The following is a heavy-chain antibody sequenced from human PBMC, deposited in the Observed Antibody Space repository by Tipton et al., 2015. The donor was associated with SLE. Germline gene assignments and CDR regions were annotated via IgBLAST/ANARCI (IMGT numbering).Heavy chain of an antibody. CDR1: GFTFSSYA. Sequence: SLRLSCAASGFTFSSYAMSWVRQAPGKGLEWVSAISGSGSSTYYADSVKGRFTISRDNSKNTLYLQMNSLRAEDTAVHYCAKDAPGYCSSTSCYRGTMDVWGQGTTVTVSS. D-gene: IGHD2-2*01. V-gene: IGHV3-23*01. CDR3: AKDAPGYCSSTSCYRGTMDV. J-gene: IGHJ6*02. CDR2: ISGSGSST.